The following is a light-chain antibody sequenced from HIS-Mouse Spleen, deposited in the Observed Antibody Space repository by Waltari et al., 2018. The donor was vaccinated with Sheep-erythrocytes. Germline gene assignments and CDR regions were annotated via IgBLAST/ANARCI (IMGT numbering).Light chain of an antibody. Sequence: QSVLTQPPSASGTPGQRVTISCSGSSSNIGSNTVNWSQQLPGTAPKLLIYSNKRRPSGVPDRFSGSKSGTSASLAISGLQSEDEADYYCAAWDDSLNGVVFGGGTKLTVL. CDR2: SNK. V-gene: IGLV1-44*01. J-gene: IGLJ2*01. CDR1: SSNIGSNT. CDR3: AAWDDSLNGVV.